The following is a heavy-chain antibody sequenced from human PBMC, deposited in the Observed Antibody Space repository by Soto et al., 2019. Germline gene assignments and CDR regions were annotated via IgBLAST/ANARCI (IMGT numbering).Heavy chain of an antibody. V-gene: IGHV1-18*01. CDR3: AREIAARLGYYYYYYMDV. Sequence: ASVKVSCKASGYTFTSYGISWVRQAPGQGLEWMGWISAYNGNTNYAQKLQGRVTMTTDTSTSTAYMELRSLRSDDTAVYYCAREIAARLGYYYYYYMDVWGKGTRSPSP. CDR2: ISAYNGNT. CDR1: GYTFTSYG. D-gene: IGHD6-6*01. J-gene: IGHJ6*03.